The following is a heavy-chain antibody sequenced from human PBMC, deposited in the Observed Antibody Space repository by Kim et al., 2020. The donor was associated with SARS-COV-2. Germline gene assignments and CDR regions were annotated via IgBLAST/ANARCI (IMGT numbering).Heavy chain of an antibody. J-gene: IGHJ3*02. D-gene: IGHD5-12*01. Sequence: ASVKVSCKASGYTFTSYGISWVRQAPGQGLEWMGWISAYNGNTNYAQKLQGRVTMTTDTSTSIAYMELRSLRSDDTAVYYCARPYSGYDPDAFDIWGQGTMVTVSS. CDR3: ARPYSGYDPDAFDI. CDR2: ISAYNGNT. V-gene: IGHV1-18*01. CDR1: GYTFTSYG.